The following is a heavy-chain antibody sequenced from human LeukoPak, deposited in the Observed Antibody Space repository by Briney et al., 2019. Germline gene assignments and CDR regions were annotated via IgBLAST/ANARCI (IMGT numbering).Heavy chain of an antibody. CDR3: VSGSNLGDY. J-gene: IGHJ4*02. V-gene: IGHV7-4-1*02. CDR1: GYTFTSYA. Sequence: ASVKVSCKASGYTFTSYAMNWVRQAPGQGLEWMGWINTNTGNPTYAQGFTGRFVFSLDTSVSTAYLQISSLKVEDTAVYYCVSGSNLGDYWGQGTLVTVSS. D-gene: IGHD1-26*01. CDR2: INTNTGNP.